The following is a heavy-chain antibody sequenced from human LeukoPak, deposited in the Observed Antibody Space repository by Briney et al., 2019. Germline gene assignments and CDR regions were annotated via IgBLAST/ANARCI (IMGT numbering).Heavy chain of an antibody. D-gene: IGHD3-22*01. CDR2: ISYDGSNT. J-gene: IGHJ4*02. Sequence: PRGSPRLSCAASGFSSSSYGTRWVRPAPDRGMEWVAVISYDGSNTYYTDSVKDRFTISRDNSKNTLYLQMNSLRAEDTAVYYCAKERYYYDRSGTPDYWGQGTLVTVSS. CDR1: GFSSSSYG. V-gene: IGHV3-30*18. CDR3: AKERYYYDRSGTPDY.